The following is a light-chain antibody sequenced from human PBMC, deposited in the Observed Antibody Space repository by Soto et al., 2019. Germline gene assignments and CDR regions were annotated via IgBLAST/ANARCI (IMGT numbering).Light chain of an antibody. Sequence: EIVLTQSPATLSLSPGERGTLSCRASQNVSSYLAWYQQKPGQAPRLLIYDASNRATGIPARFSGSGSGTDFTLTISSLEPEDFAVYYCQQRSNWPTFGQGTRLEIK. CDR2: DAS. CDR1: QNVSSY. V-gene: IGKV3-11*01. J-gene: IGKJ5*01. CDR3: QQRSNWPT.